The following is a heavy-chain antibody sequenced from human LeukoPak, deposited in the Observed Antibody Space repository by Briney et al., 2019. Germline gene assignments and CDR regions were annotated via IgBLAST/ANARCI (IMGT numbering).Heavy chain of an antibody. Sequence: PSETLSLTCTVSGGSISSGDYYWSWIRQPPGKGLEWIGYIYYSGSTYYNPSLKSRVTISVETSKNQFSLKLSSVTAADTAVYYCARSKWESSSSGIDYWGQGTLVTVSS. V-gene: IGHV4-30-4*08. CDR3: ARSKWESSSSGIDY. J-gene: IGHJ4*02. D-gene: IGHD6-6*01. CDR2: IYYSGST. CDR1: GGSISSGDYY.